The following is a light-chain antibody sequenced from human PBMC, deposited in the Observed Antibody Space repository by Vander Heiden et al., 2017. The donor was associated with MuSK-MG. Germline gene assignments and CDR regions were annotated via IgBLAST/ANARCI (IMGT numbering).Light chain of an antibody. J-gene: IGKJ4*01. CDR2: DAS. Sequence: EIVLTQSPATLSLSPGERATLSCRAGQSVTNYLAWYQQKPGQAPRLIIYDASNRATGVPARFSGSGYGTDFTLTISSGEPEDFAVYYCQQRCKWALLTFGGGTKVEIK. CDR1: QSVTNY. CDR3: QQRCKWALLT. V-gene: IGKV3-11*01.